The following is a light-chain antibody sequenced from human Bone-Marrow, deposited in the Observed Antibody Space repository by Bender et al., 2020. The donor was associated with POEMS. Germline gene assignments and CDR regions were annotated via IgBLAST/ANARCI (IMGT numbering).Light chain of an antibody. CDR3: QAWDRTTAD. CDR1: KLGDKY. CDR2: QDD. Sequence: SYELTQPPSVSVSPGQTASITCSGDKLGDKYACWYQQKPGQSPVLVIYQDDRRPSGIPERFSGSNSGNTATLTISGTQAMDEGDYYCQAWDRTTADFGTGTKVTVL. V-gene: IGLV3-1*01. J-gene: IGLJ1*01.